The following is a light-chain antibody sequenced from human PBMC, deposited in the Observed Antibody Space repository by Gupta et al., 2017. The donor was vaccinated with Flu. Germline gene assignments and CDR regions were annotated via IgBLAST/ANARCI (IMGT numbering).Light chain of an antibody. Sequence: RVTISVSGSSSNIGRNYVYWYRQLPGTAPKLLIYRNQERPSGVTDRFSCSKSGTSASPALSVLRSEDEVDYYCATWDDSVSVCVFGGGTKLTVL. CDR1: SSNIGRNY. CDR3: ATWDDSVSVCV. CDR2: RNQ. J-gene: IGLJ3*02. V-gene: IGLV1-47*01.